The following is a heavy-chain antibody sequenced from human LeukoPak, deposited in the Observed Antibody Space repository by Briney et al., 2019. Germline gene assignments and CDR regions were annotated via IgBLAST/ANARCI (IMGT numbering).Heavy chain of an antibody. J-gene: IGHJ4*02. CDR1: GFTFSSYS. D-gene: IGHD3-16*02. Sequence: GGSLRLSCAASGFTFSSYSMNWVRQAPGKGLEWVSSISSSSYIYYADSVKGRFAISRDNAKNSLYLQMNSLRAEDTAVYYCARDADDYVWGSYRYTLFDDWGQGTLVTVSS. CDR2: ISSSSYI. V-gene: IGHV3-21*01. CDR3: ARDADDYVWGSYRYTLFDD.